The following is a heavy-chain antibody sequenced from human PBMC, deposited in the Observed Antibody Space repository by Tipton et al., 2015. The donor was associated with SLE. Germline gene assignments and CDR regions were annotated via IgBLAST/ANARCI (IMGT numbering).Heavy chain of an antibody. J-gene: IGHJ6*02. D-gene: IGHD6-25*01. CDR2: IRYDGSNK. Sequence: SLRLSCAASGFTFSSYGMHWVRQAPGKGLEWVAFIRYDGSNKYYADSVKGRFTISRDNSKNTLYLQMNSLRAEDTAVYYCAKEYVRQRDRLGVDVWGQGTTVTVSS. CDR3: AKEYVRQRDRLGVDV. V-gene: IGHV3-30*02. CDR1: GFTFSSYG.